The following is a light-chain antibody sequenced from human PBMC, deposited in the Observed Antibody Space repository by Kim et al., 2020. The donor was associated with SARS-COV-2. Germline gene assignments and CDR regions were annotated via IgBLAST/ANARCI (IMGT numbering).Light chain of an antibody. CDR2: ELD. CDR3: SSYAGSNNVL. CDR1: SSDVGAYIY. J-gene: IGLJ2*01. Sequence: GQSVAIDCTGTSSDVGAYIYVSWYQQHPDKAPMLMISELDRRPSGVPDRFSGSKSGNTASLTVSGLQAEDEADYYCSSYAGSNNVLFGGGTQLTVL. V-gene: IGLV2-8*01.